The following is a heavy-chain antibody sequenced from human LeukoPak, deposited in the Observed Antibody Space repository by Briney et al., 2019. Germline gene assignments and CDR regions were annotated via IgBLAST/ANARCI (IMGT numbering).Heavy chain of an antibody. V-gene: IGHV4-61*02. CDR1: GGSISSGSYY. D-gene: IGHD6-19*01. CDR3: ARDNIVAVAGTTGFWYFDL. Sequence: SQTLSLTCTVSGGSISSGSYYWSWIRQPAGKGLEWIGRIYTSGSTNYNPSLKSRVTISVDTSKNQFSLKLSSVTAADTAVYYCARDNIVAVAGTTGFWYFDLWGRGTLVTVSS. J-gene: IGHJ2*01. CDR2: IYTSGST.